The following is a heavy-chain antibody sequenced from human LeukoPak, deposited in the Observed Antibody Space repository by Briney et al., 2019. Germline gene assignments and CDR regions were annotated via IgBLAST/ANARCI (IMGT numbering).Heavy chain of an antibody. CDR1: GFAFSNYG. D-gene: IGHD3-16*01. J-gene: IGHJ4*02. V-gene: IGHV3-33*01. CDR3: AREQHGGFDY. CDR2: IWYDGSYK. Sequence: PGRSLRLSCSASGFAFSNYGVHWVRQAPGKGLEWVAVIWYDGSYKYYADSVKGRFTISRDNAKNTLYLQMNSLRAEDTAVYYCAREQHGGFDYWGQGTLVTVSS.